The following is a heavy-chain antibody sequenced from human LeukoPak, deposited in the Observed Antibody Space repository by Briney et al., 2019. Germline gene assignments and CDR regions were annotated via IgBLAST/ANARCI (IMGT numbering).Heavy chain of an antibody. CDR1: GFTFNTYW. J-gene: IGHJ4*02. D-gene: IGHD3-9*01. CDR2: INNDGSRT. Sequence: GGSLSLSCAASGFTFNTYWLYWVRQVPGKGLVWVSHINNDGSRTSYVDSVKGRFTISRDNAKNMLYLQMNSLRAEDTAVYYCARYKTYYDILTGYPYFDYWGQGTLVTVSS. CDR3: ARYKTYYDILTGYPYFDY. V-gene: IGHV3-74*01.